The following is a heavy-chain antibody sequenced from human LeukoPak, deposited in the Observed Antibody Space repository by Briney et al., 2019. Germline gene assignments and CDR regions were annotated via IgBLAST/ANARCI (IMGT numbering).Heavy chain of an antibody. V-gene: IGHV4-61*01. CDR1: GGSVSSGSYY. CDR2: IYYSGST. CDR3: ARARGSGNYYHDY. J-gene: IGHJ4*02. Sequence: PSETLSLTCTVSGGSVSSGSYYWSWIRQPPGKGLEWIGFIYYSGSTTYNPSLKSRVTISVDTSKNQFSLKLSSVTAADTAVYSCARARGSGNYYHDYWGQGTLVTVSS. D-gene: IGHD3-10*01.